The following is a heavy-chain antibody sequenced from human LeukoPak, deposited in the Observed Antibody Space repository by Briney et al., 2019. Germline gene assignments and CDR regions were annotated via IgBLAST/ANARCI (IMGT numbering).Heavy chain of an antibody. J-gene: IGHJ4*02. D-gene: IGHD3-22*01. CDR2: ISVRSNYR. V-gene: IGHV3-21*01. Sequence: GGSLTLSCAASGYTFSDFSVNWVRQAPGKGLEWVSSISVRSNYRYYADSVRGRFTISRDDARDSLFLQMNSLRAEDTAVYFCVRLRRNSDRSGYYYYYDYRGQGTLVTVSS. CDR3: VRLRRNSDRSGYYYYYDY. CDR1: GYTFSDFS.